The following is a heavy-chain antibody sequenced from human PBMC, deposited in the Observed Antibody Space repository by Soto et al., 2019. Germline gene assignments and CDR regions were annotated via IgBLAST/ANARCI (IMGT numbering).Heavy chain of an antibody. CDR2: IYPGDSDT. CDR3: ARTAAAGKYYYGTDV. V-gene: IGHV5-51*01. Sequence: GESLKISCQGSGYSFTSYWIGWVRQMPGKGLESMGIIYPGDSDTRYSPSFQGQVTISADKSISTAYLQWSSLKASDTAMYYCARTAAAGKYYYGTDVWGQGTTVTVSS. CDR1: GYSFTSYW. D-gene: IGHD6-13*01. J-gene: IGHJ6*02.